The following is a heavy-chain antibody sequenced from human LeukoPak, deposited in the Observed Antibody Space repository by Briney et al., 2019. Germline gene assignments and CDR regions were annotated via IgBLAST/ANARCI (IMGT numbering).Heavy chain of an antibody. Sequence: ASVKVSCTSSGYTFNTYYMYWVRQAPGQGLEWMAIINPSGGTNYAQKFQGRVTMTRDTSISTAYMELSRLRSDDTAVYYCARDAGPDIVVVQAPYYYYYGMDVWGQGTTVTVSS. CDR1: GYTFNTYY. D-gene: IGHD2-2*01. V-gene: IGHV1-2*02. CDR3: ARDAGPDIVVVQAPYYYYYGMDV. J-gene: IGHJ6*02. CDR2: INPSGGT.